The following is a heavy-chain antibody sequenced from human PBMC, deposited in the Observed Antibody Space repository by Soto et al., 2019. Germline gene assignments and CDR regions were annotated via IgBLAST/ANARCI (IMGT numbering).Heavy chain of an antibody. CDR1: GFTVSSHA. Sequence: GGSLRLSCEGSGFTVSSHAMTWIRQAPGKGQEWVSTVTADGGTYYADSVKGRFAMSRDTSENTLYLQMNSLGAEDTAAYYCAPHVSCSGGSCQYDAFAIRGQGTMVTVSS. D-gene: IGHD2-15*01. J-gene: IGHJ3*02. V-gene: IGHV3-23*01. CDR3: APHVSCSGGSCQYDAFAI. CDR2: VTADGGT.